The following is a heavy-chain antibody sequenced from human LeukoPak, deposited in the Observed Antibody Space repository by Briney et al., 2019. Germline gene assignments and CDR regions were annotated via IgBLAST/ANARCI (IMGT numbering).Heavy chain of an antibody. J-gene: IGHJ4*02. D-gene: IGHD4-17*01. Sequence: PSETLSLTCTVSGGSISSYYWSWLRQPPGKGLEWIGYIYYSGSTNYNPSLKSRVTISGNTSKNQFSLKLSSVTAADTAVYYCARDDGDYEHSLDYWGQGTLVTVSS. CDR1: GGSISSYY. CDR2: IYYSGST. V-gene: IGHV4-59*01. CDR3: ARDDGDYEHSLDY.